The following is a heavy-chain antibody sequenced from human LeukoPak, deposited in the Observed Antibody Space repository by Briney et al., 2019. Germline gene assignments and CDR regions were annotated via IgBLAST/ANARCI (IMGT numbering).Heavy chain of an antibody. Sequence: GGSLRLSCAASGFTFSSYAMSWVRQAPGKGLEWVSSISSSSSYIYYADSVKGRFTISRDNAKNSLYLQMNSLRAEDTAVYYCARGSSSSGGRHYWGQGTLVTVSS. D-gene: IGHD6-6*01. CDR3: ARGSSSSGGRHY. CDR1: GFTFSSYA. J-gene: IGHJ4*02. CDR2: ISSSSSYI. V-gene: IGHV3-21*01.